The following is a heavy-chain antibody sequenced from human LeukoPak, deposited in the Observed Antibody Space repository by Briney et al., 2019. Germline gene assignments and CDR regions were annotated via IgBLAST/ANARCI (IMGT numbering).Heavy chain of an antibody. D-gene: IGHD5-24*01. CDR3: ARLGVEMTTISPFDI. CDR1: GGSFSGYY. Sequence: SETLSLTCAVYGGSFSGYYWSWIRQPPGKGLEWIGEINHSGSTNYNPSLKSRVTISVDTSKNQFSLKLSSVTAADTAVYYCARLGVEMTTISPFDIWGRGTMVTVSS. CDR2: INHSGST. V-gene: IGHV4-34*01. J-gene: IGHJ3*02.